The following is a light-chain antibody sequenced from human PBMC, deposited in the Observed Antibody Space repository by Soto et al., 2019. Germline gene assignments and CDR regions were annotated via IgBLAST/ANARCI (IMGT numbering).Light chain of an antibody. V-gene: IGKV1-17*01. Sequence: DIQMTQSPSSLSASVGDRVTITCRASQDIRDDLNWYQQTPGKAPERLIYEASTFQRGVPSRFSGSGSGTEFTLTISSLQPEDFATYYCLQYSSYPWTFGQGTNVEIK. CDR1: QDIRDD. J-gene: IGKJ1*01. CDR3: LQYSSYPWT. CDR2: EAS.